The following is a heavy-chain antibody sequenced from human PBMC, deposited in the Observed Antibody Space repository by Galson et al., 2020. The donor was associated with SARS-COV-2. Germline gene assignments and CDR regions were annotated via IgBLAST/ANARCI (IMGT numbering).Heavy chain of an antibody. CDR1: GFPYDDYA. V-gene: IGHV3-9*01. J-gene: IGHJ6*02. Sequence: GGSLRLSCATSGFPYDDYAMHWVRLRPGKGLEWVPGISWNSGHVDHVDSVKGRFTISRDNAKSSLYLQMNSLRPEDTALYYCAKDTRGTFGEYRSDYYFGIATWGQGTTVTVSS. CDR3: AKDTRGTFGEYRSDYYFGIAT. D-gene: IGHD3-10*01. CDR2: ISWNSGHV.